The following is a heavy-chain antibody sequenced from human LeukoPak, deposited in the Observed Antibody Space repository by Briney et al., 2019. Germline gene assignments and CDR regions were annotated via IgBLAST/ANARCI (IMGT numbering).Heavy chain of an antibody. V-gene: IGHV4-59*01. CDR1: GGSINSYY. D-gene: IGHD3-22*01. J-gene: IGHJ4*02. Sequence: KTSETLSLTCTVSGGSINSYYWGWIRQPPEKGLEWIGYIYYSGSTTYNPSLKSRVTISVDTSKNQFSLKLSSVTAADTAVYYCARETSSGSGYYFDYWGQGTLVTDSS. CDR2: IYYSGST. CDR3: ARETSSGSGYYFDY.